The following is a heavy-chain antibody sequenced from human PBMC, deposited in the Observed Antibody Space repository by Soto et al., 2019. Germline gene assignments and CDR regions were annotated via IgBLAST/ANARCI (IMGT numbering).Heavy chain of an antibody. CDR2: IIPIFGTA. D-gene: IGHD2-2*01. V-gene: IGHV1-69*01. Sequence: QVQLVQSGAEVKKPGSSVKVSCKASGGTFSSYAISWVRQAPGQGLEWMGGIIPIFGTANYAQKFQGRVTITADESTSTAYMELSSLRSEDTAVYYCARRRHCSSTSCSPYYYYGMTSGAKGPRSPSP. CDR3: ARRRHCSSTSCSPYYYYGMTS. CDR1: GGTFSSYA. J-gene: IGHJ6*02.